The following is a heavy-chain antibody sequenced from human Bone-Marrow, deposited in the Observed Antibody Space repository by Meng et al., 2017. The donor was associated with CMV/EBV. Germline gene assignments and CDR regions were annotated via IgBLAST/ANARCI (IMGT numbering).Heavy chain of an antibody. D-gene: IGHD3-3*01. V-gene: IGHV1-8*03. CDR1: GYTFTGYY. Sequence: ASVKVSCKASGYTFTGYYMHWVRQAPGQGLEWMGWMNPNSGNTGYAQKFQGRVTITRNTSISTAYMELSSLRSEDTAVYYCARMTKTYYDFWSGYSGWYYYGMDVWGQGTTVTVSS. J-gene: IGHJ6*02. CDR2: MNPNSGNT. CDR3: ARMTKTYYDFWSGYSGWYYYGMDV.